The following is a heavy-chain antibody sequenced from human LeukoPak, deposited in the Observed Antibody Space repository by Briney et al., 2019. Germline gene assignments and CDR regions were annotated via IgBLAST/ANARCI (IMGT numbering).Heavy chain of an antibody. Sequence: SETLSLTGAVSGGSISSSNWWSWVRQPPGKGLEWIGEIYHSGSTNYNPSLKSRVTISVDKSKNQFSLKLSSVTAADTAVYYCARKEAYYYYGMDVWGQGTTVTVSS. V-gene: IGHV4-4*02. CDR3: ARKEAYYYYGMDV. CDR2: IYHSGST. CDR1: GGSISSSNW. J-gene: IGHJ6*02.